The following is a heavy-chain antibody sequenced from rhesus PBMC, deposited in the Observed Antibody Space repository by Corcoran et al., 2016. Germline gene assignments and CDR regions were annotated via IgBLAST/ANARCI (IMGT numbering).Heavy chain of an antibody. CDR2: VYGIWPRH. CDR3: VRHFTSSRFDY. Sequence: QVQLQESGPAVVKPSETLSLTCAVSGGSISRDNRWNWVRQSPGKGLEWIGFVYGIWPRHEYDPTLMSRASISMATSKNPFSLNVASVTAAATAVYYCVRHFTSSRFDYWGRGVLVTVSS. J-gene: IGHJ4*01. D-gene: IGHD6-43*01. V-gene: IGHV4-93*02. CDR1: GGSISRDNR.